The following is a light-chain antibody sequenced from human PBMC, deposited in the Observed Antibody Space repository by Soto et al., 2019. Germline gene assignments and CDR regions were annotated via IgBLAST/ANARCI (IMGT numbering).Light chain of an antibody. CDR2: EVT. V-gene: IGLV2-14*01. Sequence: QSVLTQPASVSGSPGQSIAISCTGSSSDVGGYNYVSWYQQHPGKAPQLIIYEVTNRPSGVSNRFSCSKSDNTASLTISGLQAEDEADYYCSSYTSSSTRVFGTGTKVTVL. J-gene: IGLJ1*01. CDR3: SSYTSSSTRV. CDR1: SSDVGGYNY.